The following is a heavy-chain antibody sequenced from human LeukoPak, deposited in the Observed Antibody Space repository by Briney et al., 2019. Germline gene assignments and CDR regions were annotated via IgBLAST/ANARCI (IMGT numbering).Heavy chain of an antibody. D-gene: IGHD7-27*01. J-gene: IGHJ4*02. CDR3: ARELRLETGEGSGDY. CDR2: IYYSGST. CDR1: GGSISSGDYY. Sequence: PSETLSLTCTVSGGSISSGDYYWSWIRQPPGKGLEWIGYIYYSGSTYYNPSLKSRVTISVDTSKNQFSLKLSSVTAADTAVYYCARELRLETGEGSGDYWGQGTLVTVSS. V-gene: IGHV4-30-4*01.